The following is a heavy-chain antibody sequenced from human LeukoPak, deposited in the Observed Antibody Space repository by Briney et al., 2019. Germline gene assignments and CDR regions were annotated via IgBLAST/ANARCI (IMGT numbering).Heavy chain of an antibody. CDR1: GFTFTSYA. Sequence: GGSLRLSCAASGFTFTSYAMSWVRQAPGKGLEWGSAISGSGGSTYYADSVKGRFTISRDNSKNTLYLQMNSLRAEDTAVYYCARDRGGWPFDYWGQGTLVTVSS. V-gene: IGHV3-23*01. D-gene: IGHD6-19*01. CDR3: ARDRGGWPFDY. J-gene: IGHJ4*02. CDR2: ISGSGGST.